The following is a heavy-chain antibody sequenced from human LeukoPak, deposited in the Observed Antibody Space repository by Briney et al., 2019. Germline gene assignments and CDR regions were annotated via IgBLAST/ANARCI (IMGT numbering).Heavy chain of an antibody. D-gene: IGHD1-26*01. CDR2: IWYDGSNE. J-gene: IGHJ6*02. CDR1: GFTFSSYG. V-gene: IGHV3-33*01. Sequence: PGGSLRLSCAASGFTFSSYGMHWVRQAPGKGLEWVAVIWYDGSNEYYADSVKGRSTISRDNSKNTLYLQMNSLRAEDTAVYYCARDIVGATTGYYGMDVWGQGTTVTVSS. CDR3: ARDIVGATTGYYGMDV.